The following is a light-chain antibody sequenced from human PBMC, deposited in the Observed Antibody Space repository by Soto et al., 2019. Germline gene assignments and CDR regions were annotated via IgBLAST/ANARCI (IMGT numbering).Light chain of an antibody. CDR3: QQYYRAPWT. CDR2: WAS. J-gene: IGKJ1*01. Sequence: DIVMTQSPDSLAVSLGERATINCQSSQSVLYSSNNKNYLAWYQQKPGQPPKLLIYWASTREAGVPDRFSGSGSATGFPLTINTLQAEDVAVYYCQQYYRAPWTFGQGTKVEVK. CDR1: QSVLYSSNNKNY. V-gene: IGKV4-1*01.